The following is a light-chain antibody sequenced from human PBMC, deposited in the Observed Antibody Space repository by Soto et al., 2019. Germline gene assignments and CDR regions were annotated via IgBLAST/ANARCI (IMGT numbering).Light chain of an antibody. Sequence: SVLTQPPSASGTPGQRVTISCSGRNSNIGSYTVNWYLQVPGTAPKLLIYSDNQRPSGVPDRFSGSKSGTSASLAISGLQSEDEADYYCATWDDSLNAWVFGGGTKLTVL. J-gene: IGLJ3*02. CDR1: NSNIGSYT. CDR3: ATWDDSLNAWV. CDR2: SDN. V-gene: IGLV1-44*01.